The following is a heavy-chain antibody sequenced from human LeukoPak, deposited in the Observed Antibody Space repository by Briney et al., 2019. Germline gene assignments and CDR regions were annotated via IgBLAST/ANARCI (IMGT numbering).Heavy chain of an antibody. CDR3: ARDQLKTGSYFDY. CDR2: ISSSSSYI. J-gene: IGHJ4*02. D-gene: IGHD3-10*01. CDR1: GFTFSSYS. V-gene: IGHV3-21*01. Sequence: GGSLRLSCAASGFTFSSYSMNWVRQAPGKGLEWVSSISSSSSYIYYADSVEGRFTISRDNAKNSLYLQRNSLRAEQTAVYYCARDQLKTGSYFDYWGQGTLVTVPS.